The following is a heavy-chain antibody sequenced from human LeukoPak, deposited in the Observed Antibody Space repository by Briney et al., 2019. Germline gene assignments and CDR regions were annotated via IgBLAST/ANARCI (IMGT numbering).Heavy chain of an antibody. Sequence: SETLSLTCAVYGGSFSGYYWSWIRQPPGKGLEWIGEINHSGSTNYNPSLKSRVTISVDTSKNQFSLKLSSVTAADTAVYYCARDLVYDSSGYYPVWGQGTLVTVSS. D-gene: IGHD3-22*01. CDR2: INHSGST. V-gene: IGHV4-34*01. J-gene: IGHJ4*02. CDR3: ARDLVYDSSGYYPV. CDR1: GGSFSGYY.